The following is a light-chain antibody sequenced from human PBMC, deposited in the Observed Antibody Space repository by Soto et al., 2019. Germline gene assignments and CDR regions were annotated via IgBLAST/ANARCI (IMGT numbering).Light chain of an antibody. V-gene: IGKV3-20*01. CDR1: QSVSTNF. CDR3: QQYGRTSWT. Sequence: EIVLTQSPGTLSLSPGEGATLSCRASQSVSTNFFAWYQQKPGQATRLLIYGASTRATGIPDRFSGSGSGTDFTLTISRLEPEDFAVYSSQQYGRTSWTFGQGTKVEIK. CDR2: GAS. J-gene: IGKJ1*01.